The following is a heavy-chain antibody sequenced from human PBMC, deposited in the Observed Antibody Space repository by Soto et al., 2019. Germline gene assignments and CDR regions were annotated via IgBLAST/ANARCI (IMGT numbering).Heavy chain of an antibody. CDR2: ISGSGAGT. Sequence: QVSESGGGLGQPGGSLRLSCTVSGLTFRSFAMSWVRQAPGKGLEWVSTISGSGAGTYYAGSVKGRFTISRDNSKNTMYLQKSKLRAEDRAVYYCAKNKGLRLGNYRFDYWGQGTLVTVSS. V-gene: IGHV3-23*01. D-gene: IGHD3-16*01. J-gene: IGHJ4*02. CDR3: AKNKGLRLGNYRFDY. CDR1: GLTFRSFA.